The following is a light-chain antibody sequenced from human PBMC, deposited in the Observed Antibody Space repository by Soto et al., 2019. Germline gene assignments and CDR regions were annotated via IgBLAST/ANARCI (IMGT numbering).Light chain of an antibody. J-gene: IGLJ2*01. V-gene: IGLV2-14*01. CDR1: SSDIGGYNY. CDR2: GVS. CDR3: SSYRSSIIPVV. Sequence: QSALTQPASVSGSPGQSITISCTGTSSDIGGYNYVSWYQQHPGKAPKLMIYGVSNRPSGVSGRFFGSKSGNTASLTISGLQPEDEADYYCSSYRSSIIPVVFGGGTKHTVL.